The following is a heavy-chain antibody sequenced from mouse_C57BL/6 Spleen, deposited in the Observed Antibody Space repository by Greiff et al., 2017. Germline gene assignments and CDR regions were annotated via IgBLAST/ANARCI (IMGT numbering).Heavy chain of an antibody. Sequence: EVQLQESGGGLVQPGGSLSLSCAASGFTFTDYYMSWVRQPPGKALEWLGFIRNKANGYTTEYSASVKGRFTISRDNSQSILYLQMKALRAEDSATYYCARYRAYYKGAMDYWGQGTSVTVSS. CDR3: ARYRAYYKGAMDY. V-gene: IGHV7-3*01. CDR1: GFTFTDYY. J-gene: IGHJ4*01. D-gene: IGHD2-12*01. CDR2: IRNKANGYTT.